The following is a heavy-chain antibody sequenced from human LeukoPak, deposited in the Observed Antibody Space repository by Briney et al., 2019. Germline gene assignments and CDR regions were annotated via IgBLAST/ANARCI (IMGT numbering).Heavy chain of an antibody. Sequence: ASVKVSCKASGYTFTGYYMHWVRQAPGQGLEWIGWINPNSGGTNYAQKFQGRVTMTRDTSISTAYMELSRLRSDDTAVYYCARGRWKYNWFDPWGQGTLVTVSS. V-gene: IGHV1-2*02. CDR1: GYTFTGYY. CDR2: INPNSGGT. D-gene: IGHD1-1*01. J-gene: IGHJ5*02. CDR3: ARGRWKYNWFDP.